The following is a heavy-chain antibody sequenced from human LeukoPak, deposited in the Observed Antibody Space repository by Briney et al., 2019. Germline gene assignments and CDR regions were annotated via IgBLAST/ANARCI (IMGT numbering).Heavy chain of an antibody. CDR3: ARVRATGAHDC. CDR1: GGSFSGYY. V-gene: IGHV4-34*01. D-gene: IGHD7-27*01. Sequence: PSETLSLICAVYGGSFSGYYWSWIRQPPGKGQEWIGEINHSGSTNYNPSLKSRVTISVDTSKNQFSLKLSSVTAADTAVYYCARVRATGAHDCWGQGTLVTVSS. CDR2: INHSGST. J-gene: IGHJ4*02.